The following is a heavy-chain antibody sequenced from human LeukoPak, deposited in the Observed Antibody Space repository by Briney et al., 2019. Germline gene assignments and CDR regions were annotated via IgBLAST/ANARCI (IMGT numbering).Heavy chain of an antibody. CDR2: INHSGST. V-gene: IGHV4-34*01. Sequence: SETLSLTCAVYGGSFSGYYWSWIRQPPGKGLEWIGEINHSGSTDYNPSLKSRVTISVDTSKNQFSLKLSSVTAADTAVYYCAREPTYAQSRGGFDPWGQGTLVTVSS. D-gene: IGHD2-8*01. CDR3: AREPTYAQSRGGFDP. CDR1: GGSFSGYY. J-gene: IGHJ5*02.